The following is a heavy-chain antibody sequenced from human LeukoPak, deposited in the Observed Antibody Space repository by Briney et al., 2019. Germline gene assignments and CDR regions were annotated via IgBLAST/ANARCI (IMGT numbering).Heavy chain of an antibody. CDR2: ISGSGGST. Sequence: GGSLRLSCAASGFTFSSYAMSWVRQAPGMGLEWVSAISGSGGSTYYADSVKGRFTISRDNSKNTLYLQMNSLRAEDTAVYYCAKVDPYGSGNYDAFDIWGQGTMVTVSS. V-gene: IGHV3-23*01. CDR1: GFTFSSYA. CDR3: AKVDPYGSGNYDAFDI. J-gene: IGHJ3*02. D-gene: IGHD3-10*01.